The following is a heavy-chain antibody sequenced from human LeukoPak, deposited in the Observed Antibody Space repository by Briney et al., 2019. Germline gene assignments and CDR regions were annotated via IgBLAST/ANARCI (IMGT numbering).Heavy chain of an antibody. CDR1: GFTFSDYY. CDR3: ARVLRFFSPYGMDV. V-gene: IGHV3-11*01. CDR2: ISSSGSTI. Sequence: GGSLRLSCAAPGFTFSDYYMSWIRQAPGKGLEWVSYISSSGSTIYYADSVKGRFTISRDNAKNSLYLQMNSLRAEDTAVYYCARVLRFFSPYGMDVWGQGTTVTVSS. D-gene: IGHD3-3*01. J-gene: IGHJ6*02.